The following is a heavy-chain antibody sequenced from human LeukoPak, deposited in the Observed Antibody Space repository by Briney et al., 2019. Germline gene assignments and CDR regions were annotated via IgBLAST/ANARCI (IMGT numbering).Heavy chain of an antibody. J-gene: IGHJ4*02. Sequence: GGSLRLSCAASGFTFSSYGMHWVRQAPGKGLEWVAFIRYDGSNKYYADSVKGRFTISRENAKNSLYLQMNSLRAEDTAVYYCARDLGTYYYDSSGYPYWGQGTLVTVSS. CDR3: ARDLGTYYYDSSGYPY. D-gene: IGHD3-22*01. V-gene: IGHV3-30*02. CDR2: IRYDGSNK. CDR1: GFTFSSYG.